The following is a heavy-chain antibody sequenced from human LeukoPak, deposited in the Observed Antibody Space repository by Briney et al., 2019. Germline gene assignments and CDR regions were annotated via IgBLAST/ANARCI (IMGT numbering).Heavy chain of an antibody. V-gene: IGHV4-4*09. Sequence: PSETLSLTCTVSGGSISGYFWSWIRQPPGKGPEWIGYIYSTGTTNYSPSLSSRVTISVDTSKNQLSLNLRFVTATDTAVYHCARHNPPPTGLYSGTSCFMSGSQYFYMDVWGKGTSVTVS. D-gene: IGHD2-2*01. CDR2: IYSTGTT. CDR1: GGSISGYF. CDR3: ARHNPPPTGLYSGTSCFMSGSQYFYMDV. J-gene: IGHJ6*03.